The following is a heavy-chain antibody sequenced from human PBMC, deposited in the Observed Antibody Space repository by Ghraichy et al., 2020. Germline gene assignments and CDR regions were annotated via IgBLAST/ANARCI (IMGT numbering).Heavy chain of an antibody. CDR1: GYTFTSYG. Sequence: ASVKVSCKASGYTFTSYGISWVRQAPGQGLEWMGWISAYNGNTNYAQKLQGRVTMTTDTSTSTAYMELRSLRSDDTAVYYCARVMRIQLWSHGSPDAFDIWGQGTMVTVSS. D-gene: IGHD5-18*01. CDR3: ARVMRIQLWSHGSPDAFDI. V-gene: IGHV1-18*04. J-gene: IGHJ3*02. CDR2: ISAYNGNT.